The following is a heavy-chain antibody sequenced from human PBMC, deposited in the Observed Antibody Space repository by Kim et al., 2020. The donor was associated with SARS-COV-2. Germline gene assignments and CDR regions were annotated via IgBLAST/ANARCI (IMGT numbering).Heavy chain of an antibody. D-gene: IGHD2-2*01. CDR2: IWYDGSNK. J-gene: IGHJ4*02. Sequence: GGSLRLSCAASGFTFSSYGMHWVRQAPGKGLEWVVVIWYDGSNKYYADSVKGRFTISRDNSKNTLYLQMNSLRAEDTAVYYCLGYCSSTSCYEVDYWGQGTLVTVSS. CDR1: GFTFSSYG. CDR3: LGYCSSTSCYEVDY. V-gene: IGHV3-33*01.